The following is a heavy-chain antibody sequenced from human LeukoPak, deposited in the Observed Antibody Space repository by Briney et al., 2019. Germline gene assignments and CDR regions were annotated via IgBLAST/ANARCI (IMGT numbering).Heavy chain of an antibody. CDR2: ITGSGSFV. Sequence: GGYLRLSCAVSGFIFNNYIMNWVRQAPGKGLEWVSSITGSGSFVYYADSVKGRFTISRDNAKNSLFLQMNSLRAEDTAVYYCARDSSRPWFDPWGQGTLVTVSS. J-gene: IGHJ5*02. D-gene: IGHD6-6*01. V-gene: IGHV3-21*01. CDR1: GFIFNNYI. CDR3: ARDSSRPWFDP.